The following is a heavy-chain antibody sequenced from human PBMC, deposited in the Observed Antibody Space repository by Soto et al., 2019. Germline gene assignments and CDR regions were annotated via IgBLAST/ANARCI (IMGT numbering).Heavy chain of an antibody. Sequence: GASVKVSCKGAGYTFTGYYMHWVRQDTGQGLEWMGWINPNSGGTNYAQKFQGWVTMTRDTSISTAYMELSRLRSDDTAVYYCAMLYYDSSGYYGWFDYWGQGTLVTVS. CDR2: INPNSGGT. D-gene: IGHD3-22*01. V-gene: IGHV1-2*04. CDR1: GYTFTGYY. CDR3: AMLYYDSSGYYGWFDY. J-gene: IGHJ4*02.